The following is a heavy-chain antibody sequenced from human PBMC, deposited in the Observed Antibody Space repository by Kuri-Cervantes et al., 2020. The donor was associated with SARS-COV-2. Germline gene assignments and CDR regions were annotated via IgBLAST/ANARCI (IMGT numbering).Heavy chain of an antibody. CDR3: TTDQWDWGFGY. Sequence: GGSLRLSCAASGFTFSNAWMSWVRQAPGKGLEWVGRIKSKTDGGTTDYAAPVKGRFTISRDDLKNTLYLQMNSLKTEDTAVYYCTTDQWDWGFGYWGQGTLVTVSS. V-gene: IGHV3-15*01. CDR2: IKSKTDGGTT. D-gene: IGHD3/OR15-3a*01. CDR1: GFTFSNAW. J-gene: IGHJ4*02.